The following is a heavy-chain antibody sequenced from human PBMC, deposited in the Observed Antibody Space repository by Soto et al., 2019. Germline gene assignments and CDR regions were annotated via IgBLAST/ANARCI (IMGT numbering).Heavy chain of an antibody. J-gene: IGHJ4*02. V-gene: IGHV1-8*01. Sequence: QVQLVQSGAEVNKPGASVKVSCKASGYTFTSFDINWVRQATGQGLEWMRWMNPNSGNTGYAHKFQGRVTMTRNTSISTAYMELSSLRSDDTAVYYCARSVEWLASFDYWGQGTLVTVSS. CDR1: GYTFTSFD. CDR3: ARSVEWLASFDY. CDR2: MNPNSGNT. D-gene: IGHD6-19*01.